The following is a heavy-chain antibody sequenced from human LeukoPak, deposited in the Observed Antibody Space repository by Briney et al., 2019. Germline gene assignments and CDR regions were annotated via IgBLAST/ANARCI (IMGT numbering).Heavy chain of an antibody. V-gene: IGHV1-18*01. J-gene: IGHJ4*02. CDR1: GYTFTNSG. CDR2: IGVYNGNT. CDR3: ARVPEGWATTDSRESPTGYFDY. D-gene: IGHD5-12*01. Sequence: ASVKVSCKASGYTFTNSGVTWVRQAPGQGLEWMGWIGVYNGNTNYAQKFQGRVIMTTDTSTSTAHMELRSLRSDDTAVYYCARVPEGWATTDSRESPTGYFDYWGQGTLVTVSS.